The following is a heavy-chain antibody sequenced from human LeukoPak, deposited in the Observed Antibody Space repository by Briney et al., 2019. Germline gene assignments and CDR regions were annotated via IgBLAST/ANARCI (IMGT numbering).Heavy chain of an antibody. CDR2: MNPNSGNT. D-gene: IGHD6-13*01. CDR1: GYTFTRYD. V-gene: IGHV1-8*01. Sequence: ASVKVSCKASGYTFTRYDSNWVRQPTGQGREWMGLMNPNSGNTGYAQKFQGRVTMTRNTSISTAYMELSSLRSEDTAVYYCARGGYSSSWTASLDPWGQGTLVTVSS. J-gene: IGHJ5*02. CDR3: ARGGYSSSWTASLDP.